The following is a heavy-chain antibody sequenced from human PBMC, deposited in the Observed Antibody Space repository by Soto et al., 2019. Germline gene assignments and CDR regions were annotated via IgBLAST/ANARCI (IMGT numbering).Heavy chain of an antibody. CDR1: GFTFSSYD. Sequence: EVQLVESGGGLVQPGGSLRLSCAASGFTFSSYDMHWVRQATGKGLEWVSAIGTAGDTYYPGSVKGRFTISRENAKNSLYLQMNSLRAEDTAVYYCARVNWTPRRRTLFYFDYWGQGTLVTVSS. V-gene: IGHV3-13*01. D-gene: IGHD1-20*01. CDR3: ARVNWTPRRRTLFYFDY. J-gene: IGHJ4*02. CDR2: IGTAGDT.